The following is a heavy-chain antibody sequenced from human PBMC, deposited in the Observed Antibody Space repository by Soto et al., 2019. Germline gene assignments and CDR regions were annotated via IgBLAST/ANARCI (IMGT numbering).Heavy chain of an antibody. CDR1: GFTFSNYT. CDR2: ISAGGSST. V-gene: IGHV3-23*01. Sequence: GGSLRLSCAASGFTFSNYTMNWVRQAPGKGLEWVSLISAGGSSTYYAGSVKGRSTISRDNSKNTLYLQVNSLRAEDTAVYYCARDPANAETQLDYGTDFWGQGTPVTVSS. CDR3: ARDPANAETQLDYGTDF. D-gene: IGHD4-17*01. J-gene: IGHJ4*02.